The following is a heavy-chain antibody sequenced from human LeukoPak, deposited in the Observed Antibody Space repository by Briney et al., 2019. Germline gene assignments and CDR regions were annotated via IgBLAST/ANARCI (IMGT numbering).Heavy chain of an antibody. D-gene: IGHD2-21*02. V-gene: IGHV1-18*01. CDR2: ISAYYGNT. Sequence: GASVKVSCKASGYTFTSYGISWVRQAPGQGLEWMGWISAYYGNTNYAQKLQGRVTMTTDTSTSTAYMELRSLRSDDTAVYYCARDRDCGGDCSPGWFDPWGQGTLVTVSS. CDR3: ARDRDCGGDCSPGWFDP. J-gene: IGHJ5*02. CDR1: GYTFTSYG.